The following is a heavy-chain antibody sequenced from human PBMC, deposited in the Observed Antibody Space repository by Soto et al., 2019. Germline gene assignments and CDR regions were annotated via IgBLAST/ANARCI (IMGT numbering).Heavy chain of an antibody. J-gene: IGHJ6*02. CDR1: GFTFSNFA. Sequence: GGSLRLSCAASGFTFSNFAMHWVRQAPGKGLEWVAVISYDGRNKYYADSVEGRFTISRDNSKNTLYLQMSSLRVDDTALYYCARVYDILTGSNQGFYFYGMHVWCQAITVTVSS. CDR2: ISYDGRNK. D-gene: IGHD3-9*01. V-gene: IGHV3-30*04. CDR3: ARVYDILTGSNQGFYFYGMHV.